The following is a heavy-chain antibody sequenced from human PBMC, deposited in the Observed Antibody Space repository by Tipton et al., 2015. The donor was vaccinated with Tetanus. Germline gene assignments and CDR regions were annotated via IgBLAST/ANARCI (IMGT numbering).Heavy chain of an antibody. J-gene: IGHJ2*01. CDR1: GDSPQDYY. Sequence: GLVKPSETLSLSCTVSGDSPQDYYWTWIRQSAGKGLEWIGRIYPGASTIYNPSLKSRVTISVDTSKNQLSLKLTSVTAADTAVYYCATMTPVDWYFDLWGRGTLVTVSS. CDR2: IYPGAST. CDR3: ATMTPVDWYFDL. D-gene: IGHD4-23*01. V-gene: IGHV4-4*07.